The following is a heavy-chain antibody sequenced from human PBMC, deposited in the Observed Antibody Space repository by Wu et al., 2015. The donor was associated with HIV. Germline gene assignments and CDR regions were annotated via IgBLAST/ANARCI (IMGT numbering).Heavy chain of an antibody. J-gene: IGHJ4*02. Sequence: QVQLVQSGAEVKKPGASVKVSCKASGYTFTSYDINWVRQATGQGLEWMGWMNPNSGNTGYAQKFQGRVTITRNTSISTAYMELSSLRSEDTAVYYCARHPRLVGRGYGDYPFDYWGQGTLVTVSS. CDR1: GYTFTSYD. CDR2: MNPNSGNT. D-gene: IGHD4-17*01. CDR3: ARHPRLVGRGYGDYPFDY. V-gene: IGHV1-8*03.